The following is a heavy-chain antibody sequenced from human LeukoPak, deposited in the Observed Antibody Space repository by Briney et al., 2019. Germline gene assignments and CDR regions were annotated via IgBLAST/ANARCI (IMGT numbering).Heavy chain of an antibody. CDR2: ISSSTSTI. V-gene: IGHV3-48*01. J-gene: IGHJ3*02. Sequence: GGSLRLSCAASGFTFSTYGMNWVRQAPGKGPEWVSYISSSTSTIYYADSVKGRFTISRDNAKNSLYLQMNSLRAEDTAVYYCARDPGYYDSSGIGGAFDIWGQGTMVTVSS. D-gene: IGHD3-22*01. CDR3: ARDPGYYDSSGIGGAFDI. CDR1: GFTFSTYG.